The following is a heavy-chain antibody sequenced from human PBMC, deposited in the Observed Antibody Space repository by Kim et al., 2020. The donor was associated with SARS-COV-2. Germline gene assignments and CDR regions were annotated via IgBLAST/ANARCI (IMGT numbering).Heavy chain of an antibody. D-gene: IGHD3-22*01. V-gene: IGHV1-18*01. CDR2: ISAYNGNT. Sequence: ASVKVSCKASGYTFTSYGISWVRQAPGQGLEWMGWISAYNGNTNYAQKLQDRVTMTTDTSTSTAYMELRSLRSDDTAVYYCARDGAGANRYYYDSSGLDYWGQGTLVTVSS. CDR3: ARDGAGANRYYYDSSGLDY. CDR1: GYTFTSYG. J-gene: IGHJ4*02.